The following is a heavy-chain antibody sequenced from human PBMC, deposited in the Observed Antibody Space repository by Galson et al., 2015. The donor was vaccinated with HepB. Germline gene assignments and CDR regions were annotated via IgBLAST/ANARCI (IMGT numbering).Heavy chain of an antibody. CDR1: GYTFTSYY. CDR3: ASLTGGYDEEGDNDAFDI. CDR2: INPSGGST. J-gene: IGHJ3*02. D-gene: IGHD5-12*01. Sequence: SVKVSCKASGYTFTSYYMHWVRQAPGQGLEWMGIINPSGGSTSYAQKFQGRVTMTRDTSTSTVYMVLSSLRSEDTAVYYCASLTGGYDEEGDNDAFDIWGQGTMVTVSS. V-gene: IGHV1-46*01.